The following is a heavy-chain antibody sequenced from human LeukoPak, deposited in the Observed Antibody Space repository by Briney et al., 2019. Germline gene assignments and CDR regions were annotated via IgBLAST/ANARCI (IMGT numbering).Heavy chain of an antibody. J-gene: IGHJ4*02. D-gene: IGHD5-12*01. Sequence: GGSLRLSCAASGFTVSSNYMSGVRQARGGGLEWGSVIYSGGSTYYADSVKGRFTISRDNSKNALYLQMNSLRAEDTAVYYCARDFGGLRYFDYWGQGTLVTVST. CDR2: IYSGGST. CDR1: GFTVSSNY. V-gene: IGHV3-66*02. CDR3: ARDFGGLRYFDY.